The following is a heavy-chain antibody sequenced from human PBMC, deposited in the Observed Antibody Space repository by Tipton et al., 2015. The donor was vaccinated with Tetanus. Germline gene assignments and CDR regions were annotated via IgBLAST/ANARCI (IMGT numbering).Heavy chain of an antibody. CDR3: VSRYSNAWYYFDI. D-gene: IGHD5-12*01. V-gene: IGHV3-53*01. Sequence: SLRLSCEASGFTFSSHWMSWVRQVPGKGLEWVSVMYSGGDTYYVDSVKGRFSISRDNAKNTLYLQMNSLRVEDTAVYFCVSRYSNAWYYFDIWGQGTPVTVSS. CDR2: MYSGGDT. CDR1: GFTFSSHW. J-gene: IGHJ4*02.